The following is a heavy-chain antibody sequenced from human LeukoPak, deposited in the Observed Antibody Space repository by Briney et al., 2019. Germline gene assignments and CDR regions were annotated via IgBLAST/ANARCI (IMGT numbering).Heavy chain of an antibody. D-gene: IGHD3-9*01. CDR3: AKDWADILTGYPDY. Sequence: GRSLRLFCAASGFTFSSYGMHWVRQAPGKGLEWVAVISYDGSNKYYADSVKGRFTISRDNSKNTLYLQMNSLRAEDTAVYYCAKDWADILTGYPDYWGQGTLVTVSS. CDR2: ISYDGSNK. CDR1: GFTFSSYG. J-gene: IGHJ4*02. V-gene: IGHV3-30*18.